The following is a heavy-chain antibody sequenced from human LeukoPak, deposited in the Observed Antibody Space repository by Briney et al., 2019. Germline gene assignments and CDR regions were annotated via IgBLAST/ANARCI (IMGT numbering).Heavy chain of an antibody. CDR2: INWNGGST. D-gene: IGHD3-16*01. CDR1: GFTFSNYA. CDR3: ARDNYRSPGGDYYYYMDV. V-gene: IGHV3-20*04. Sequence: GGSLRLSCAASGFTFSNYAMSWVRQAPGKGLEWVSGINWNGGSTGYADSVKGRFTISRDNAKNSLYLQMNSLRAEDTALYYCARDNYRSPGGDYYYYMDVWGKGTTVTVSS. J-gene: IGHJ6*03.